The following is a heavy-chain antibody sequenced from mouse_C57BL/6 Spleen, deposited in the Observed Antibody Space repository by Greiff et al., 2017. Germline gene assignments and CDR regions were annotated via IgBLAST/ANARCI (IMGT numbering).Heavy chain of an antibody. J-gene: IGHJ2*01. D-gene: IGHD1-1*01. CDR1: GFTFSDSY. Sequence: EVKLMESGGGLVQPGGSLKLSCAASGFTFSDSYMYWVRQTPEKRLEWVAYLSNGSGSTYYPETVKGRFPISRENAKNTLYLQMSRLKSEDTAMYYCARRGSSNFDYWGQGTTLTDSS. V-gene: IGHV5-12*01. CDR2: LSNGSGST. CDR3: ARRGSSNFDY.